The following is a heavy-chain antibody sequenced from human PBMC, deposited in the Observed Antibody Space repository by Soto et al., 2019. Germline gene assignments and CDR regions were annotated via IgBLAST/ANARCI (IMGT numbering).Heavy chain of an antibody. V-gene: IGHV3-74*01. D-gene: IGHD4-17*01. CDR2: INYDGSTT. Sequence: GGSLRLSCAASGFTFSSYWMHWVRQAPGKGLVWVSRINYDGSTTSYADSVKGRFTISRDNAKNSLYLQMNSLRAEDTAVYYCARDQYGAKDHWGQGTLVTVSS. CDR1: GFTFSSYW. J-gene: IGHJ4*02. CDR3: ARDQYGAKDH.